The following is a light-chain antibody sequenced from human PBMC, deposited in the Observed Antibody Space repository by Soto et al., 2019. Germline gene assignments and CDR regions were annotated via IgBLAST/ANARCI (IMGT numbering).Light chain of an antibody. CDR1: SSDVGGYNY. CDR2: DVS. Sequence: QSALTQPASVSGSPGQSITISCTGTSSDVGGYNYVSWYQQHPGKAPKLMIYDVSNRPSGVPNRFSGSKSGNTASLTISGLQAEDEADYYCSSYTSSSTLPLYVFGTGTKVTVL. CDR3: SSYTSSSTLPLYV. V-gene: IGLV2-14*01. J-gene: IGLJ1*01.